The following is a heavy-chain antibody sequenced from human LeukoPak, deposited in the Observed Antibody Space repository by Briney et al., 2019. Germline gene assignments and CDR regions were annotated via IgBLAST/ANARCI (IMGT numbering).Heavy chain of an antibody. V-gene: IGHV4-59*01. J-gene: IGHJ4*02. CDR2: IYYSGTT. CDR1: GGSISSYY. Sequence: KPSETLSLTCTVSGGSISSYYWSWIRQPPGKGLEWIGYIYYSGTTNYNPSLKSRVTISVDTSKNQFSLKLSSVTAADTAVYFCAREGGQSSSWYDYWGREPWSPSPQ. CDR3: AREGGQSSSWYDY. D-gene: IGHD6-13*01.